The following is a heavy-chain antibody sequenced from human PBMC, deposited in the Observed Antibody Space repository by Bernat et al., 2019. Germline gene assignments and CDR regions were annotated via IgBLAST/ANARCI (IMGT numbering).Heavy chain of an antibody. CDR2: IWYDGSNK. CDR1: GFTFSSYG. D-gene: IGHD5-18*01. V-gene: IGHV3-33*01. CDR3: ARESRAVDTAMAPLLDSMGFDP. Sequence: QVQLVESGGGVVQPGRSLRLSCAASGFTFSSYGMHWVRQAPGKGLEWVAVIWYDGSNKYYADSVKGRFTISRDNSKNTLYLQMNSLRAEDTAVYYCARESRAVDTAMAPLLDSMGFDPWGQGTLVTVSS. J-gene: IGHJ5*02.